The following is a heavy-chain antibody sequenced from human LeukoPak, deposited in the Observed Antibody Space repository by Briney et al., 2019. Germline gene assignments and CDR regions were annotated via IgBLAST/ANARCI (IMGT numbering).Heavy chain of an antibody. Sequence: GASVKVSCKASGYTFTSYDINWVRQATGQGLEWMGWMNPSSGNTGYAQKFQGRVTMTRNTSISTAYMELSSLRSEDTAVYYCARHLNYDFWSGYYSYYYYMDVWGKGTTVTVSS. D-gene: IGHD3-3*01. CDR2: MNPSSGNT. CDR1: GYTFTSYD. J-gene: IGHJ6*03. CDR3: ARHLNYDFWSGYYSYYYYMDV. V-gene: IGHV1-8*01.